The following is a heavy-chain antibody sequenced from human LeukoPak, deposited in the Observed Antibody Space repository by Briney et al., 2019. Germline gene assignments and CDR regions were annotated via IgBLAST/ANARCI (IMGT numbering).Heavy chain of an antibody. CDR3: ARDRHSGSFYGYFDY. V-gene: IGHV3-30*03. CDR1: GFTFSSYG. D-gene: IGHD1-26*01. J-gene: IGHJ4*02. Sequence: GGSLRLSCAASGFTFSSYGMHWVRQAPGKGLEWVAVISYDGSNKYYADSVKGRFTISRDNSKNTVFLQMNSLTAEDTAVYYCARDRHSGSFYGYFDYWGQGTLVTVSS. CDR2: ISYDGSNK.